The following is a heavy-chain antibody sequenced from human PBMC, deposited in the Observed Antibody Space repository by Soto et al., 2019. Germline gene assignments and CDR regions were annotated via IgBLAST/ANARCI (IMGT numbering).Heavy chain of an antibody. J-gene: IGHJ6*02. CDR3: ARVPRWPHYYYGMDV. D-gene: IGHD4-17*01. CDR2: IYYSGST. CDR1: GGSVSTYY. V-gene: IGHV4-59*02. Sequence: PSETLSLTCTVSGGSVSTYYWSWIRQPPGKGLEWIAYIYYSGSTSYNPSLKSRVTISVDTSKNQFSLKLSSVTAADTAVYYCARVPRWPHYYYGMDVWGQGTTVTVSS.